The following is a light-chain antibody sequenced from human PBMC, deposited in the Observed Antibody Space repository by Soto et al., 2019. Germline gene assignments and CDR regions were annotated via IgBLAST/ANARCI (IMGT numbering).Light chain of an antibody. CDR2: DAS. V-gene: IGKV3-15*01. CDR1: QTIRID. CDR3: QQYNNWPPT. J-gene: IGKJ5*01. Sequence: SVMSQSPVTLSVSKREGATLSCRASQTIRIDLAWYQQKPGQAPRLLISDASTRATGIPARFNGSGSGTEFTLTISSLQSEDFTVYYCQQYNNWPPTFGQGTRLEI.